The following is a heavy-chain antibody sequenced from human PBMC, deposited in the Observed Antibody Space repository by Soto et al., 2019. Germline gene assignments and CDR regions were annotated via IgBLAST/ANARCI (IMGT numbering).Heavy chain of an antibody. CDR1: GGTFTSYA. V-gene: IGHV1-3*01. Sequence: ASVKVSCKASGGTFTSYAMHWVRQAPGQRLEWMGWINAGNGYTKYSQKFQGRVTITRDTSASTSYMELSSLISEDTAVYYCARSRRVWTNSGSYYGYYYYGMDVWGQGTTVTVSS. CDR3: ARSRRVWTNSGSYYGYYYYGMDV. CDR2: INAGNGYT. J-gene: IGHJ6*02. D-gene: IGHD3-10*01.